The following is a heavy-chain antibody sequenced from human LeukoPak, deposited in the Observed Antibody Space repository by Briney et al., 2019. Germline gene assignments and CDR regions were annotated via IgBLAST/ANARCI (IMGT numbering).Heavy chain of an antibody. J-gene: IGHJ4*02. D-gene: IGHD3-22*01. V-gene: IGHV4-34*01. CDR3: ARYDYYYDSSGYYYVFDY. CDR1: GGSFSGYY. CDR2: INHSGST. Sequence: PETLSLTCAVYGGSFSGYYWSWIRQPPGKGLEWIGEINHSGSTNYNPSLKSRVTISVDTSKNQFSLKLSSVTAADTAVYYCARYDYYYDSSGYYYVFDYWGQGTLVTVSS.